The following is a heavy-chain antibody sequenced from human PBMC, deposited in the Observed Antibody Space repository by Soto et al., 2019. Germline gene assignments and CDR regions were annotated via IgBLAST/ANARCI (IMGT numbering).Heavy chain of an antibody. J-gene: IGHJ4*02. D-gene: IGHD3-16*02. CDR1: GYTFTSYY. CDR3: ARDRPGDYDYVWGSYRSRYFDY. CDR2: INPSGGST. V-gene: IGHV1-46*01. Sequence: VASVKVSCKASGYTFTSYYMHWVRQAPGQGLEWMGIINPSGGSTSYAQKFQGRVTMTRDTSTSTVYMELSSLRSEDTAVYYCARDRPGDYDYVWGSYRSRYFDYWGQGTLVTVSS.